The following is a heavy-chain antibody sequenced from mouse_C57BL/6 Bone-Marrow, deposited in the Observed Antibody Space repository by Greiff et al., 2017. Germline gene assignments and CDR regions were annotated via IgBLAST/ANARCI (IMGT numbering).Heavy chain of an antibody. CDR1: GYAFTNYL. J-gene: IGHJ4*01. CDR3: GRGGFYYYAMDY. Sequence: QVQLQESGAELVRPGSSVKVSCKASGYAFTNYLIEWVKQRPGQGLEWIGEINPGSGGTNYNEKFKGKATLAADKSSSTAYMHLSSLTSEDAAVYCCGRGGFYYYAMDYWGQGTSVTVSS. V-gene: IGHV1-54*01. CDR2: INPGSGGT.